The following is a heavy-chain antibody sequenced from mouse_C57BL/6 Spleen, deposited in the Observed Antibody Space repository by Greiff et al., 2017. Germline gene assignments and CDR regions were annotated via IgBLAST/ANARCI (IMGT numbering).Heavy chain of an antibody. CDR2: INPGGGGT. Sequence: QVQLQQSGAELVRPGTSVKVSCKASGYAFTNYLIEWVKQRPGQGLEWIGVINPGGGGTNYNEKFKGKATLTADKSSSTAYMQLSSLTSEDSAVYFCARIDYGYGYWGQGTTLTVSS. J-gene: IGHJ2*01. CDR3: ARIDYGYGY. CDR1: GYAFTNYL. D-gene: IGHD2-2*01. V-gene: IGHV1-54*01.